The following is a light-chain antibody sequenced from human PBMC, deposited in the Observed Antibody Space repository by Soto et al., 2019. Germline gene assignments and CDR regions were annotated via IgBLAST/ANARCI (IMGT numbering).Light chain of an antibody. Sequence: QSALTQPASVSGSPGQSITISCTGTSDDVGGYNYVSWYQQHPGKAPKLMIFEVNNRPSGIPDRFSGSKSGNTASLTISGLQAEDEAEYYCSLYTTDSTYVFGTGTKLTVL. CDR1: SDDVGGYNY. CDR3: SLYTTDSTYV. V-gene: IGLV2-14*01. CDR2: EVN. J-gene: IGLJ1*01.